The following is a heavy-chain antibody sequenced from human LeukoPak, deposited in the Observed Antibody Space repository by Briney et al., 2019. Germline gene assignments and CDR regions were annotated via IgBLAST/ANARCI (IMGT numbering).Heavy chain of an antibody. CDR1: GGTFSSYA. D-gene: IGHD1-26*01. J-gene: IGHJ4*02. Sequence: GASVKVSCKASGGTFSSYAISWVRQAPGQGLEWMGRIIPILGIANYAQKFQGRVTITADKSTSTAYMELSSLRSEDTAVYYCATSRGEWELLYPHYFDCWGQGTPVTVSS. CDR2: IIPILGIA. V-gene: IGHV1-69*04. CDR3: ATSRGEWELLYPHYFDC.